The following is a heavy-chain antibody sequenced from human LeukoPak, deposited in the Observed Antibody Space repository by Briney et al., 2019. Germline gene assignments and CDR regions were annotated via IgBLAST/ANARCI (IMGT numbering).Heavy chain of an antibody. CDR3: ATDPGSRWKADY. CDR2: ISSSSSTI. J-gene: IGHJ4*02. V-gene: IGHV3-48*02. CDR1: GFTFRSYS. D-gene: IGHD6-13*01. Sequence: GGSLRLSCSASGFTFRSYSMNWVRRAPGKGLEWVSYISSSSSTIYYADSVKGRFTISRDNAKNSLYLQMNSLRDEDTAVYYCATDPGSRWKADYWGQGTLVTVSS.